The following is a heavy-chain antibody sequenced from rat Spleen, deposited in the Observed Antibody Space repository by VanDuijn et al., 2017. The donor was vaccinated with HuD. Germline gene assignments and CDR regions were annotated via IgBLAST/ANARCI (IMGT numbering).Heavy chain of an antibody. CDR1: GFTFSNYG. CDR2: ISYDGSST. D-gene: IGHD1-10*01. V-gene: IGHV5-29*01. Sequence: EVQLVESGGGLVQPGRSLKLSCAASGFTFSNYGMAWVRQAPTKGLEWVATISYDGSSTYYRDSVKGRFVISKDNAKNVGYLQMNNLRSEDTAMYYCTSGGVTTRLNWFAYWGQGTLVTVSS. J-gene: IGHJ3*01. CDR3: TSGGVTTRLNWFAY.